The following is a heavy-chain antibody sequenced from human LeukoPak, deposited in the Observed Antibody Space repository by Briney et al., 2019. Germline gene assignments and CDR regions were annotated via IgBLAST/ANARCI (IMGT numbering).Heavy chain of an antibody. CDR1: GFTFSSYA. CDR2: ISGSGGST. Sequence: PGGSLRLSCAASGFTFSSYAMSWVRQAPGKGLEWVSAISGSGGSTYYADSVKGRFIISRDNSKNTLYLQMNSLRAEDTAVYYCAKDPFDFWSGYSPNWGQGTLVTVSS. J-gene: IGHJ4*02. D-gene: IGHD3-3*01. V-gene: IGHV3-23*01. CDR3: AKDPFDFWSGYSPN.